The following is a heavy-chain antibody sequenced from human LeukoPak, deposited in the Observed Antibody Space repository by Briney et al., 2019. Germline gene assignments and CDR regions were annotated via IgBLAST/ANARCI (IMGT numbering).Heavy chain of an antibody. D-gene: IGHD5-24*01. J-gene: IGHJ6*03. CDR3: AKVRDRRDGFNFYFYYYMDV. CDR1: GFTFSDYW. CDR2: IKQDGSET. Sequence: GGSLRLSCAASGFTFSDYWMNWVRQAPGKGLEWVANIKQDGSETSYVDSVRGRFTISGDNAKNSLYLQMNSLRAEDTAVYYCAKVRDRRDGFNFYFYYYMDVWGKGTTVTVS. V-gene: IGHV3-7*01.